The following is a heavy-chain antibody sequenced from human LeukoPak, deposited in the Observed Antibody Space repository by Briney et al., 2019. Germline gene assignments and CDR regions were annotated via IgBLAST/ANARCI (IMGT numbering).Heavy chain of an antibody. Sequence: SETLSLTCTVSGGSISSGGYYWSWIRQHPGKGLEWIGYIYYSGSTYYNPSLKSRVTISVDTSRNQFSLELNSVTAADTAVYYCARGRPRDYSNYQTYYYYYGMDVWGQGTTVTVSS. D-gene: IGHD4-11*01. CDR3: ARGRPRDYSNYQTYYYYYGMDV. J-gene: IGHJ6*02. CDR2: IYYSGST. V-gene: IGHV4-31*03. CDR1: GGSISSGGYY.